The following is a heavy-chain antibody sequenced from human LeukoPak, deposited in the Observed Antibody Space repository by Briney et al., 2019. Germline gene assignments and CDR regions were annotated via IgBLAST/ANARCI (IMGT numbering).Heavy chain of an antibody. Sequence: GGSLRLSCAASGFTFSSYEMNWVRQAPGKGLEWVSYISSSGSTIYYADSVKGRFTISRDNAKNSLYLQMNSLRAEDTAVYYCARDEGPTYYYDSSGLFDYWGQGTLVTVSS. J-gene: IGHJ4*02. CDR3: ARDEGPTYYYDSSGLFDY. CDR2: ISSSGSTI. D-gene: IGHD3-22*01. CDR1: GFTFSSYE. V-gene: IGHV3-48*03.